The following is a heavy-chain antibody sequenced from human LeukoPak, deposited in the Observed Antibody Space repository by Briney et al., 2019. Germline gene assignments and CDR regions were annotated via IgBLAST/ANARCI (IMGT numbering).Heavy chain of an antibody. CDR1: GGSITGYY. J-gene: IGHJ5*02. D-gene: IGHD2/OR15-2a*01. Sequence: SETLSLTCTVSGGSITGYYWSWIRQPPGKGLEWVGYIFSSGSTNYNPSLKSRVTISLDTSKSQFTLKLISVTASDTAVYYCARLTKFLTTYYPTPWGQGTLVTVSS. CDR2: IFSSGST. CDR3: ARLTKFLTTYYPTP. V-gene: IGHV4-59*08.